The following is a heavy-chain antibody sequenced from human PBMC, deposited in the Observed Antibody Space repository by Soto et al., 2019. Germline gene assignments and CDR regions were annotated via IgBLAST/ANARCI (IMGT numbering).Heavy chain of an antibody. CDR2: ISGSGGST. CDR1: GFTFSSYA. J-gene: IGHJ4*02. CDR3: AKLGPYSSSWYRKGYFDY. Sequence: PGGSLRLSCAASGFTFSSYAMSWVRQAPGKGLEWASAISGSGGSTYYADSVKGRFTISRDNSKNTLYLQMNSLRAEDTAVYYCAKLGPYSSSWYRKGYFDYWGQGTLVTVSS. D-gene: IGHD6-13*01. V-gene: IGHV3-23*01.